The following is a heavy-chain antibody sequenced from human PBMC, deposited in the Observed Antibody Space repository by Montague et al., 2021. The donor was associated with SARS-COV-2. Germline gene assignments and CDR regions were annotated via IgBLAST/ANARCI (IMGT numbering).Heavy chain of an antibody. CDR2: VHYTGST. V-gene: IGHV4-59*01. D-gene: IGHD1-1*01. Sequence: SETLSLTCEVSGDSISSYYWSWIRQSPGKGLEWIGYVHYTGSTNYTPSLKTRVTLSLDTPKNHFSLKLRSVTAADTAIYYCARAQNTCFIANCVNYFEVWGLGALVTVSS. J-gene: IGHJ4*02. CDR3: ARAQNTCFIANCVNYFEV. CDR1: GDSISSYY.